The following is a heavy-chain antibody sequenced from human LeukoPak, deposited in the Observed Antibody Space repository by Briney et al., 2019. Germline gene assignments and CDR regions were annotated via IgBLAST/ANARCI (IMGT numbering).Heavy chain of an antibody. CDR1: GFTFSSYS. V-gene: IGHV3-21*01. Sequence: GGSLRLSCAASGFTFSSYSMNWVRQAPGKGLEWVSSISSSSSYIYYADSVKGRFTIYRDNAKNSLYLQRNSLRAEDTAVYYCARDPGTTGTDWGQGTLVTVSS. J-gene: IGHJ4*02. D-gene: IGHD1-1*01. CDR3: ARDPGTTGTD. CDR2: ISSSSSYI.